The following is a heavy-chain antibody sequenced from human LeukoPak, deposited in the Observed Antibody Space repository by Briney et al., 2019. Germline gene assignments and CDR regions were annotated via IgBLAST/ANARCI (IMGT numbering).Heavy chain of an antibody. Sequence: GGSLRLSCAASGFTFSSYAMSWVRQAPGKGLEWVSAISGSGGSTYYADSAKGRFTISGDNSKNTLYLQMNSLRAEDTAVYYCAKDYLSYSSSFDYWGQGTLVTVSS. CDR3: AKDYLSYSSSFDY. J-gene: IGHJ4*02. CDR1: GFTFSSYA. D-gene: IGHD6-6*01. V-gene: IGHV3-23*01. CDR2: ISGSGGST.